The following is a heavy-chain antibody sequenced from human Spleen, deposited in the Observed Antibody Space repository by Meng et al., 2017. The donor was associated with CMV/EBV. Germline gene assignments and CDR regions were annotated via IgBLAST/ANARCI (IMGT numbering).Heavy chain of an antibody. CDR2: IYSGGGT. D-gene: IGHD6-19*01. J-gene: IGHJ4*02. V-gene: IGHV3-66*02. Sequence: GESLKIPCAASGFPVSSDYMSWVRQAPGKGLEWVSVIYSGGGTYYAASVKARFTISRDNSKNTVFLQMNNLRPDDTAVHFCARDLGYSSDSGYWGQGTLVTVSS. CDR3: ARDLGYSSDSGY. CDR1: GFPVSSDY.